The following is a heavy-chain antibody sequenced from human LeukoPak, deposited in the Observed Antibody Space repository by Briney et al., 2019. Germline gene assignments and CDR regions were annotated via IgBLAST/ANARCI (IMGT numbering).Heavy chain of an antibody. D-gene: IGHD5-12*01. Sequence: GASVKVSCKASGGTFSSYAISWVRQAPGQGLEWMGGIIPIFGTANHAQKFQGRVTITADESTSTAYMELSSLRSEDTAVYYCARAWGQVPAARYSGYDRYSYGLPYGMDVWGQGTTVTVSS. CDR3: ARAWGQVPAARYSGYDRYSYGLPYGMDV. V-gene: IGHV1-69*13. CDR1: GGTFSSYA. CDR2: IIPIFGTA. J-gene: IGHJ6*02.